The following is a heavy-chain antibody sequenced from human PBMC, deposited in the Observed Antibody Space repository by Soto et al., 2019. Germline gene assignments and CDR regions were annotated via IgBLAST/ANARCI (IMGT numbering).Heavy chain of an antibody. CDR1: GYTFTSYG. D-gene: IGHD3-10*01. CDR3: LVSLTIIRGQNASHYHFKYV. CDR2: ISTSNGNT. V-gene: IGHV1-18*01. J-gene: IGHJ6*02. Sequence: QVQLVQSGAEVKKPGASVKVSCKASGYTFTSYGITWVRQAPGKGPEWMGWISTSNGNTNYAPSLQGRVTMTTHTSTITAYMEVRSMRSDDTAAYYWLVSLTIIRGQNASHYHFKYVSGQGTTVNASS.